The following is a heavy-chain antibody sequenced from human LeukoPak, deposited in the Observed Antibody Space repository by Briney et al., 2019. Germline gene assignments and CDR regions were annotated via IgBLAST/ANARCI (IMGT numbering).Heavy chain of an antibody. CDR2: INHSGST. D-gene: IGHD6-13*01. V-gene: IGHV4-34*01. Sequence: TSETLSLTCAVYGGSFSGYYWSWIRQPPGKGLEWIGEINHSGSTNYNPSLKSRVTISVDTSKNQFSLKLSSVTAADTAVYYCARRAIAAAAHNWFDPWGQGTLVTISS. CDR3: ARRAIAAAAHNWFDP. J-gene: IGHJ5*02. CDR1: GGSFSGYY.